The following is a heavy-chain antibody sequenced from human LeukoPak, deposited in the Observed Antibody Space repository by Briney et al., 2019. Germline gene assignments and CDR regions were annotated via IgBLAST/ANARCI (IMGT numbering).Heavy chain of an antibody. D-gene: IGHD6-19*01. J-gene: IGHJ4*02. CDR3: AKDRQKWQWLVMYYFDS. CDR1: GFAFDTHA. CDR2: ISGSGDRT. Sequence: GGSLRLSCAASGFAFDTHAMSWVRQAPGKGLEWVSAISGSGDRTHYADSVKGRFTISRGNSKNTLYLRLHSLRAEDTAIYYCAKDRQKWQWLVMYYFDSWGQGTLVTVSS. V-gene: IGHV3-23*01.